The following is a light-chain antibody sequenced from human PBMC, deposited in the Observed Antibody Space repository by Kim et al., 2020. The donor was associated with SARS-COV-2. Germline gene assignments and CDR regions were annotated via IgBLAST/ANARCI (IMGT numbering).Light chain of an antibody. V-gene: IGKV1-5*03. J-gene: IGKJ1*01. Sequence: SASVGDRVIITCRASQSIGSALVWDQQKPGKAPKLLIYKASNLENGVPSRFSGSGSGTEFTLTISSLQPTDCATYYCQQYNSMWKFGQGTKVDIK. CDR1: QSIGSA. CDR2: KAS. CDR3: QQYNSMWK.